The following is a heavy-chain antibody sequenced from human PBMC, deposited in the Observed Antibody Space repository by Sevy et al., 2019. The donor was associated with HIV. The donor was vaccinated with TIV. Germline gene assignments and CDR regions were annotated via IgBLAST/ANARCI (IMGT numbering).Heavy chain of an antibody. CDR1: GFALSSYG. CDR2: IRYDGSNK. CDR3: ARDGLGITISAEWGGGMDV. D-gene: IGHD3-3*01. V-gene: IGHV3-33*01. J-gene: IGHJ6*02. Sequence: GGSLRLSCAASGFALSSYGMHWVRQAPGKGLEWVAVIRYDGSNKYYAESVKGRLTISRDNSKNTLYLQMNSLRTEDTAVYYCARDGLGITISAEWGGGMDVWGQGTTVTVSS.